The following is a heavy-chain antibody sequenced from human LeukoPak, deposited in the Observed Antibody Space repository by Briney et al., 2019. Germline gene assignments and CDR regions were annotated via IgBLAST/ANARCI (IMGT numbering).Heavy chain of an antibody. Sequence: SETLSLTCAVYGGSFSDYYRSWVRQPPGRGLEWIGEINHSGSTNYNPSLKSRVTISVDTSKNQFSLKLSSVTAADTAVYYCARGRGYCSSTSCYAYFDYWGQGTLVTVSS. D-gene: IGHD2-2*01. J-gene: IGHJ4*02. V-gene: IGHV4-34*01. CDR2: INHSGST. CDR3: ARGRGYCSSTSCYAYFDY. CDR1: GGSFSDYY.